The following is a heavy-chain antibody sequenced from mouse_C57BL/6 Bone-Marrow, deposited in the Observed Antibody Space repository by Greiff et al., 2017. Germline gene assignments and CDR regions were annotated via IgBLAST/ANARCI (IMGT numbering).Heavy chain of an antibody. V-gene: IGHV1-18*01. J-gene: IGHJ4*01. Sequence: VQLKESGPELVKPGASVKIPCKASGYTFTDYNMDWVKQSHGKSLEWIGDINPNNGGTIYNQKFKGKATLTVDKSSSTAYMELRSLTSEDTAVYYCARRIYYGNYVMDYWGQGTSVTGSS. CDR3: ARRIYYGNYVMDY. CDR2: INPNNGGT. CDR1: GYTFTDYN. D-gene: IGHD2-1*01.